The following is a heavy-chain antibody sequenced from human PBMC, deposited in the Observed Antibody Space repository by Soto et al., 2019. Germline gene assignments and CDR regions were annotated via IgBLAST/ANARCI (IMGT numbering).Heavy chain of an antibody. J-gene: IGHJ3*02. CDR3: ARVNYDILTGLWAFDI. D-gene: IGHD3-9*01. CDR2: MNPNSGNT. V-gene: IGHV1-8*01. Sequence: ASVKVSCKASGYTFTSYDINWVRQATGQGLELMGWMNPNSGNTGYAQKFQGRVTMTRNTSISTAYMELSSLRSEDTAVYYCARVNYDILTGLWAFDIWGQGTMVTVSS. CDR1: GYTFTSYD.